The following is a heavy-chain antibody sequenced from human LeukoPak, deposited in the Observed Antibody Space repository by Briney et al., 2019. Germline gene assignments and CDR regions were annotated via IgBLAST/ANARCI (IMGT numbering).Heavy chain of an antibody. CDR1: GFTFSSYG. V-gene: IGHV3-30*18. CDR2: ISYDGSNK. CDR3: AKEPRYCSSTSCYYYYCYGMDV. D-gene: IGHD2-2*01. J-gene: IGHJ6*02. Sequence: PGGSLRLSCAASGFTFSSYGMHWVRQAPGKGLEWVAVISYDGSNKYYADSVKGRFTISRDNSKNTLYLQMNSLRAEDTAVYYCAKEPRYCSSTSCYYYYCYGMDVWGQGTTVTVSS.